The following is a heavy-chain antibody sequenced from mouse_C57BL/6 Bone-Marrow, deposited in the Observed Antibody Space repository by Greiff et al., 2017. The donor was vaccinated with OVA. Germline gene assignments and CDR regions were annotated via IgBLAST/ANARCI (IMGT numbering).Heavy chain of an antibody. J-gene: IGHJ4*01. CDR1: GYTFTSYW. Sequence: QVQLQQSGAELVKPGASVKLSCKASGYTFTSYWMQWVKQRPGQGLEWIGEIDPSDSYTNYNQKFKGKATLTVDTSSSTAYMQLSSLTSEDSAVYYCARGLRYPHYYAMDYWGQGTSVTVSS. CDR2: IDPSDSYT. CDR3: ARGLRYPHYYAMDY. D-gene: IGHD1-1*01. V-gene: IGHV1-50*01.